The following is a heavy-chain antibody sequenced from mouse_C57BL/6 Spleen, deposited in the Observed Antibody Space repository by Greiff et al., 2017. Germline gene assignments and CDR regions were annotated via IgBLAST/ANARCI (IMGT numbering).Heavy chain of an antibody. J-gene: IGHJ3*01. CDR1: GYSITSGYY. CDR3: ARGGYASFAY. CDR2: ISYDGSN. V-gene: IGHV3-6*01. D-gene: IGHD3-1*01. Sequence: EVKVEESGPGLVKPSQSLSLTCSVTGYSITSGYYWNWIRQFPGNKLEWMGYISYDGSNNYNPSLKNRISITRDTSKNQFFLKLNSVTTEDTATYYCARGGYASFAYWGQGTLVTVSA.